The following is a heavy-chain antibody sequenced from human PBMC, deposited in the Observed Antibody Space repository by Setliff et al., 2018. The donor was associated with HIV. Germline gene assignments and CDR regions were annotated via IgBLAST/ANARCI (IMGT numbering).Heavy chain of an antibody. V-gene: IGHV1-69*10. CDR2: ITPMLGIT. J-gene: IGHJ4*02. D-gene: IGHD3-22*01. CDR1: GGTFNTYA. Sequence: SVKVSCKASGGTFNTYAINWVRQAPGQGLEWMGGITPMLGITNYAQRFQGRVTITADESTDTAYMELTSLRSEDTAVYYCASSDYYDSSPRNWGQGALVTVSS. CDR3: ASSDYYDSSPRN.